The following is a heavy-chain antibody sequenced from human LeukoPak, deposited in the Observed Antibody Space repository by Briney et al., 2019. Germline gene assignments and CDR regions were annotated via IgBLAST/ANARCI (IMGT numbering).Heavy chain of an antibody. CDR3: ARDYYGSGSYIAGGYFDY. CDR2: ISYDGSNK. CDR1: GFTFSSYA. J-gene: IGHJ4*02. D-gene: IGHD3-10*01. Sequence: GGSLRLSCAASGFTFSSYAMHWVRQAPGKGLQWVAVISYDGSNKYYADSVKGRFTISRDNSKNTLYLQMNSLRAEDTAVYYCARDYYGSGSYIAGGYFDYWGQGTLVTVSS. V-gene: IGHV3-30-3*01.